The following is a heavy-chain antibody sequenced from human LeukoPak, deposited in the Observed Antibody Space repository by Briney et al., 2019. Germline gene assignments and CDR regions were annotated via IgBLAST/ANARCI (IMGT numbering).Heavy chain of an antibody. D-gene: IGHD3-10*01. CDR2: INANSGGT. CDR3: ASGGSGSGNMDV. V-gene: IGHV1-2*02. CDR1: GYTSTGYY. Sequence: AASVKASCKASGYTSTGYYMHWVRQAPGQGLEWMGWINANSGGTNYAQKFQGRVTMTRDTSISTAYMELSRLRSEDTAVYYCASGGSGSGNMDVWGKGTTVTISS. J-gene: IGHJ6*03.